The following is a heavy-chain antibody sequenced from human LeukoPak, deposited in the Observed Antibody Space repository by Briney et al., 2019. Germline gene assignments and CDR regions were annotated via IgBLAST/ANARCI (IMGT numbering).Heavy chain of an antibody. CDR2: ISGSGANT. D-gene: IGHD3-10*01. CDR3: AKRLAYGSGGSDYFDF. CDR1: GFTFTSYA. V-gene: IGHV3-23*01. J-gene: IGHJ4*02. Sequence: PGGSLRLSCAASGFTFTSYAMRWVRQAPGKGLEWVSEISGSGANTYYADSVKGRFTISRDNSKNTLYLRMSSLRAEDTAVYYCAKRLAYGSGGSDYFDFWGQGTLVTVSS.